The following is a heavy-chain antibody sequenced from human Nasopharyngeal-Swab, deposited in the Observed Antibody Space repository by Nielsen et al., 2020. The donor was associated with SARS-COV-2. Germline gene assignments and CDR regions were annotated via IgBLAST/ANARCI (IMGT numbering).Heavy chain of an antibody. CDR2: INTNTGNP. Sequence: ASVKVSCKASGYTFTSYAMNWVRQAPGQGLEWMGWINTNTGNPTYAQGFTGRFVFSLDTSVSTAYLQISSLKAEDTAVYYCARDEKSQGIFGVVISGQWWFDPWGQGTLVIVAS. CDR1: GYTFTSYA. CDR3: ARDEKSQGIFGVVISGQWWFDP. J-gene: IGHJ5*02. V-gene: IGHV7-4-1*02. D-gene: IGHD3-3*01.